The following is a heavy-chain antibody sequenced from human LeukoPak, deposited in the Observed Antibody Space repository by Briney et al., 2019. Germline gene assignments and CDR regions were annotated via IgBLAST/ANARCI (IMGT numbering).Heavy chain of an antibody. CDR3: ARVAKPTVTTWDNWFDP. J-gene: IGHJ5*02. Sequence: GESLKISCKASGNSITTYWIGWVRQKPGKGLEWMGLIFPGDSDTKYSPPFQGQVAISVDKSISTTYLQWDSLKASDTAIYYCARVAKPTVTTWDNWFDPWGQGTLVTVSS. V-gene: IGHV5-51*01. CDR1: GNSITTYW. D-gene: IGHD4-17*01. CDR2: IFPGDSDT.